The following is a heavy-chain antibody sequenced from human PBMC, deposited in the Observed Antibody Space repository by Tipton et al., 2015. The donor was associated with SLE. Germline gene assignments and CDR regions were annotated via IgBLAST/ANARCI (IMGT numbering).Heavy chain of an antibody. V-gene: IGHV4-59*01. CDR3: ARGFDSPSDY. CDR2: IHYSGSA. D-gene: IGHD3-22*01. Sequence: TLSLTCNVSGGSINTYYWSWIRQPPGKGLEWIGYIHYSGSAYYNPSLKSRLTMSVQRSKNQFSLTVNSVTAADTAVYYCARGFDSPSDYWGQGTLVTVSS. CDR1: GGSINTYY. J-gene: IGHJ4*02.